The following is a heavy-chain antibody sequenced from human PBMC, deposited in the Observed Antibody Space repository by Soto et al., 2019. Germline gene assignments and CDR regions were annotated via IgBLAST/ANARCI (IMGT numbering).Heavy chain of an antibody. CDR1: GGSFSGYY. Sequence: KTSETLSLTCAVYGGSFSGYYWSWIRQPPGKGLEWIGEINHSGSTNYNPSLKSRVTISVDTSKNQFSLKLSSVTAADTAVYYCARIRRARYARDYYYGMDVWGQGTTVTVSS. D-gene: IGHD1-1*01. V-gene: IGHV4-34*01. CDR3: ARIRRARYARDYYYGMDV. CDR2: INHSGST. J-gene: IGHJ6*02.